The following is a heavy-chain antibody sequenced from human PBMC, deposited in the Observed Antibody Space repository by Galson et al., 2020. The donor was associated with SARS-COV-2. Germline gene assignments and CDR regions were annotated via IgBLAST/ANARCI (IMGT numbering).Heavy chain of an antibody. V-gene: IGHV4-61*02. D-gene: IGHD3-22*01. CDR1: GGSISSGSYY. CDR3: ARSHDSSGNAVEI. Sequence: SETLSLTCTVSGGSISSGSYYWSWIRQPAGKELEWIGRIHSTGSTNYNPSLKSRVTISVDTSKNQFSLRLSSVTAADTAVYDCARSHDSSGNAVEIWGQGKMVTVSS. J-gene: IGHJ3*02. CDR2: IHSTGST.